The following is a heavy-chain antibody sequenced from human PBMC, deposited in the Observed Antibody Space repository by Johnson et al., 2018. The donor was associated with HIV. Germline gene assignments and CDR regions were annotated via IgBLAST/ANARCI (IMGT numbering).Heavy chain of an antibody. CDR3: AKSGFSGSYQGAYDI. CDR2: IGGSGAGT. J-gene: IGHJ3*02. V-gene: IGHV3-23*04. Sequence: EVQLVESGGGLVQPGGSLRLSCAASGFPFSSYAMTWVRQAPGKGLEWVSTIGGSGAGTFYADSVRGRFTVSRDNSKDTLYLQMNSLRAEDTAVYYCAKSGFSGSYQGAYDIWGQGTMVTVSS. D-gene: IGHD1-26*01. CDR1: GFPFSSYA.